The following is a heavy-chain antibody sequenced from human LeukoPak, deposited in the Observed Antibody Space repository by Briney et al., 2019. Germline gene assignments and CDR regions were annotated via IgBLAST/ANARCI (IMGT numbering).Heavy chain of an antibody. J-gene: IGHJ1*01. Sequence: PGESLKISCKGSGSSFTSYWIGWVRQLPGKGLEWMGIIYPGDSDTRYSPSFQGQVTISADKSTSTAYLQWSSLKASDTAMYYCARHDGTMVRGVVQHWGQGTLVTVSS. CDR3: ARHDGTMVRGVVQH. D-gene: IGHD3-10*01. CDR1: GSSFTSYW. CDR2: IYPGDSDT. V-gene: IGHV5-51*01.